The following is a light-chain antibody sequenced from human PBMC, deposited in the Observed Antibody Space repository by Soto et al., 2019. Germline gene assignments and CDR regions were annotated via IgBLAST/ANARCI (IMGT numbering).Light chain of an antibody. V-gene: IGKV3-20*01. J-gene: IGKJ2*01. Sequence: EIVLTQSPGTLSLSPGERATLSCRASQSVSSSYLAWYQQKPGQAPRLLIYGASSRATGIPDRFSGSGSGTDSTLTISRLEPEDFAVYYCQQYGSSPLYTFGQGTKLEMK. CDR2: GAS. CDR1: QSVSSSY. CDR3: QQYGSSPLYT.